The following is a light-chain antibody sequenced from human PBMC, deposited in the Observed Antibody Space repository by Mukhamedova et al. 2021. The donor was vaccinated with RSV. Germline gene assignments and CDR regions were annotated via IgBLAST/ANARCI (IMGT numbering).Light chain of an antibody. V-gene: IGKV3-11*01. CDR2: GAS. CDR3: QQRSNWPPLFT. CDR1: QSVSSSY. J-gene: IGKJ3*01. Sequence: QSVSSSYLAWYQQKPGQAPRLLIYGASNRATGIPARFSGSGSGTDFTLTISSLEPEDFAVYYCQQRSNWPPLFTFGPGTKVDIK.